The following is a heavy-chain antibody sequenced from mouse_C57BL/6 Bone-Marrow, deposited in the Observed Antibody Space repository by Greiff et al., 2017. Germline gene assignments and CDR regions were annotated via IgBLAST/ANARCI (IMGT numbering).Heavy chain of an antibody. D-gene: IGHD1-1*01. J-gene: IGHJ3*01. CDR3: ARGYGSIAWFAY. CDR1: GFNIKNTY. V-gene: IGHV14-3*01. Sequence: VQLQQSVAELVRPGASVKLSCTASGFNIKNTYMHWVKQRPEQGLEWIGRIEPSNGTTKYAPKFPGKATITADTSANTAYLQLSILTSEDSAIYCCARGYGSIAWFAYWGQGTLVTVSA. CDR2: IEPSNGTT.